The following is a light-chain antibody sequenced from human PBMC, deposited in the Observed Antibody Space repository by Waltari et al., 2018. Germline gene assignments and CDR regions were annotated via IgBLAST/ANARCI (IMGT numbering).Light chain of an antibody. J-gene: IGKJ1*01. CDR2: GAS. Sequence: EIVMTQSPATRSVSPGERATLSCRASQSVSSNLAWYQQKPGQAPRLLIDGASTRATGLPARFSGSGSGTEFTLTISSLQSEDFAVYYCQQYNNWPPTFGQGTKVEIK. V-gene: IGKV3-15*01. CDR1: QSVSSN. CDR3: QQYNNWPPT.